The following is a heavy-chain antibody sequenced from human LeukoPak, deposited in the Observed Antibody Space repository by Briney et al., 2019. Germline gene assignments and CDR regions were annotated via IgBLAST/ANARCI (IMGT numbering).Heavy chain of an antibody. J-gene: IGHJ6*02. CDR3: ARDLDRGSSGWWGQYGMDV. V-gene: IGHV1-2*04. Sequence: GASVKASCKASGYTFTGYYMHWVRQAPGQGLEWMGWINPNSGGTNYAQKFQGWVTMTRDTSISTAYMELSRLRSDDTAVYYCARDLDRGSSGWWGQYGMDVWGQGTTVTVSS. CDR2: INPNSGGT. CDR1: GYTFTGYY. D-gene: IGHD6-19*01.